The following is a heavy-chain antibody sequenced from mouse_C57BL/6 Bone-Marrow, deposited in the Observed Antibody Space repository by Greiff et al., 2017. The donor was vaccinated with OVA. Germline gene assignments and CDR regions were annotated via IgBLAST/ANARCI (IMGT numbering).Heavy chain of an antibody. D-gene: IGHD1-1*02. Sequence: EVHLVESGGGLVQPGGSLSLSCAASGFTFTDYYMSWVRQPPGKALECLGFIRNKANGYTTEYSASVKGRFTISRDNSQSILYLQMNALRAEDSATYYCARYKGSPYAMDYWGQGTSVTVSS. CDR2: IRNKANGYTT. V-gene: IGHV7-3*01. CDR1: GFTFTDYY. CDR3: ARYKGSPYAMDY. J-gene: IGHJ4*01.